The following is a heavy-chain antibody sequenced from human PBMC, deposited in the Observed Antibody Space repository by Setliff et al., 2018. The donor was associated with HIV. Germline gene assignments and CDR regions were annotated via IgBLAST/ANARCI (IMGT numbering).Heavy chain of an antibody. CDR1: GGTFSDFR. D-gene: IGHD6-13*01. V-gene: IGHV1-69*01. Sequence: VKVSCKVSGGTFSDFRITWVRQAPGQGLEWMGEITPFVGITNYAQKFQGRVTISADESTATAYIELSSLTSQDTAVYYCARDKGIREAASLDYWGQGSLVTVSS. J-gene: IGHJ4*02. CDR2: ITPFVGIT. CDR3: ARDKGIREAASLDY.